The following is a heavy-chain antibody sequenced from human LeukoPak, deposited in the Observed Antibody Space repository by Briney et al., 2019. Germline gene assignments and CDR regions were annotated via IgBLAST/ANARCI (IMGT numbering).Heavy chain of an antibody. V-gene: IGHV3-23*01. D-gene: IGHD6-13*01. CDR2: ISGSGGST. J-gene: IGHJ4*02. CDR1: GFTFSSYS. CDR3: AKGQGYSAAAVHFDY. Sequence: GGSLRLSCAASGFTFSSYSMNWVRQAPGKGLEWVSAISGSGGSTYYADSVKGRFTISRDNSKNTLYLQMNSLRAEDTAVYYCAKGQGYSAAAVHFDYWGQGTLVTVSS.